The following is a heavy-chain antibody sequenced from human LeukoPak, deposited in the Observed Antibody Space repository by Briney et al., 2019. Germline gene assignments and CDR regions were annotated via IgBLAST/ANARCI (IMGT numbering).Heavy chain of an antibody. CDR2: INSDSTTL. Sequence: GGSLRLSCAASGFIFSDHYMSWIRRAPGKGLEGVAYINSDSTTLYYADSVKGRFTVSRDNAKNSLYLHMNSLGVDDTAVYYCARLRGLIDHWGQGALVTVSS. J-gene: IGHJ4*02. CDR1: GFIFSDHY. D-gene: IGHD3-10*01. V-gene: IGHV3-11*01. CDR3: ARLRGLIDH.